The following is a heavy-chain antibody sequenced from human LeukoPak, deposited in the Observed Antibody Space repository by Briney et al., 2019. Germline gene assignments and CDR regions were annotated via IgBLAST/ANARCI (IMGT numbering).Heavy chain of an antibody. J-gene: IGHJ4*02. CDR2: IRYDGSNK. CDR1: GFTFSSYG. Sequence: GGSLRLSCAASGFTFSSYGMHWVRQAPGKGLEWVAFIRYDGSNKYYADSVKGRFTISRDNSKNTLYLQMNSLRAEGTAVYYCAKDQRFLEWLTTLSFDYWGQGTLVTVSS. D-gene: IGHD3-3*01. CDR3: AKDQRFLEWLTTLSFDY. V-gene: IGHV3-30*02.